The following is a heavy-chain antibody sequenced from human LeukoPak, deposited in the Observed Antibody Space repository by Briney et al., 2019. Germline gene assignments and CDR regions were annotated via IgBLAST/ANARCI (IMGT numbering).Heavy chain of an antibody. CDR3: AKSYDFWSGTRDAFDI. V-gene: IGHV3-30*02. CDR2: IQYDGNNE. D-gene: IGHD3-3*01. Sequence: GSLRLSCAASGFTFSNAWMSWVRQAPGKGLEWVAFIQYDGNNEYYADSVKGRFTISRDNSKNTLYLQMNSLRPEDTAVYYCAKSYDFWSGTRDAFDIWGQGTMVPVSS. J-gene: IGHJ3*02. CDR1: GFTFSNAW.